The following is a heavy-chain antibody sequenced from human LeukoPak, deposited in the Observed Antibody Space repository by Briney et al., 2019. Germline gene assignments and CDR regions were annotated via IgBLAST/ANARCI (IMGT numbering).Heavy chain of an antibody. V-gene: IGHV3-30*02. Sequence: GGSLRLSCAASGFTFSSYGMHWVRQAPGKGLEWVAFIRYDGSNKYYADSVKGRFTISRDNSKSTLYLQMNSLRAEDTAVYYCAKGRMYLYYYDSSGYYHDAFDIWGQGTMVTVSS. J-gene: IGHJ3*02. CDR3: AKGRMYLYYYDSSGYYHDAFDI. CDR1: GFTFSSYG. CDR2: IRYDGSNK. D-gene: IGHD3-22*01.